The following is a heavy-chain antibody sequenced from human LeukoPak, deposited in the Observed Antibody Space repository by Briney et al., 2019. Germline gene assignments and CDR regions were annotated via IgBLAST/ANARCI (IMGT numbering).Heavy chain of an antibody. CDR2: IYGGGTNT. CDR1: GVSFSSFA. D-gene: IGHD6-19*01. V-gene: IGHV3-23*01. Sequence: GGSLRLSCAGSGVSFSSFAMTWVRQAPGKGREWVSTIYGGGTNTFYADSVKGRFTISRDDSTNMQFLEMDSLRPEDTAVYFCAKRITEAAGIYFDSWGQGTLVTVSS. CDR3: AKRITEAAGIYFDS. J-gene: IGHJ4*02.